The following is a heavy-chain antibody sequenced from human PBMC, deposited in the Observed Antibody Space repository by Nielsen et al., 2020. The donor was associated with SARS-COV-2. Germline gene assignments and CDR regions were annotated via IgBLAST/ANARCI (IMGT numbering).Heavy chain of an antibody. CDR1: GVSLRKARRG. CDR3: ARIQLELRLFYFYYSMDV. J-gene: IGHJ6*03. CDR2: IFSNDEK. D-gene: IGHD1-7*01. Sequence: SGSTLVKPTETLTLTCTVSGVSLRKARRGVGWIRQPPGRALESLAHIFSNDEKSYSTSLKSRLTISKDTSKSQVVLTMTNMDPVDTATYYCARIQLELRLFYFYYSMDVWGKGTTVTVSS. V-gene: IGHV2-26*01.